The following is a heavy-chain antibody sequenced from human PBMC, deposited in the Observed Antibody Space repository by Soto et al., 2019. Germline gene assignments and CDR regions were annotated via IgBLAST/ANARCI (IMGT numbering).Heavy chain of an antibody. D-gene: IGHD1-1*01. J-gene: IGHJ6*02. CDR3: ARSRTGTTYGGMAV. CDR2: IHSGGDT. Sequence: EVQLVESGGDLVQPGGSLRLSCAASGFAVSSNYMTWVRQAPGKGLEWVSVIHSGGDTHYSDSGRGRFTISRDNSKTTLYLQMSSLRAEDTAVYYCARSRTGTTYGGMAVWGQGTTVTVSS. CDR1: GFAVSSNY. V-gene: IGHV3-66*01.